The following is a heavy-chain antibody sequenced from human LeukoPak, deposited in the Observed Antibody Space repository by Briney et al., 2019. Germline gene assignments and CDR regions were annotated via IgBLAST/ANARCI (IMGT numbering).Heavy chain of an antibody. CDR3: ARGATGYYYYYYMDV. J-gene: IGHJ6*03. D-gene: IGHD3-10*01. CDR1: GGSFSGYY. CDR2: INHSGST. V-gene: IGHV4-34*01. Sequence: PSETLSLTCAVYGGSFSGYYWSWIRQPPGKGLEWIGEINHSGSTKYNPSLKSRVTISVDTSKNQFSLKLSSVTAAYTAVYYCARGATGYYYYYYMDVWGKGTTVTVSS.